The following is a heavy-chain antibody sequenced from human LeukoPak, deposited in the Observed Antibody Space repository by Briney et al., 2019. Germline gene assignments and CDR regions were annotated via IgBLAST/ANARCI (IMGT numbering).Heavy chain of an antibody. Sequence: SETLSLTCTVSGGSISSYYWSWIRQPPGKGLEWIGYIYYSGSTNYNPSLKSRVTISVDTSKNQFSLKLSSVTAADTAVYYCARRQWMAREDNFDYWGQGTLVTVSS. CDR2: IYYSGST. CDR3: ARRQWMAREDNFDY. CDR1: GGSISSYY. V-gene: IGHV4-59*08. D-gene: IGHD6-19*01. J-gene: IGHJ4*02.